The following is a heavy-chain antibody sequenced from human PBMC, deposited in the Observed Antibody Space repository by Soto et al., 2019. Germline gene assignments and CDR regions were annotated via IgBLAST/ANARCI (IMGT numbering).Heavy chain of an antibody. CDR3: EFHTYYYDSSGYFVFDP. V-gene: IGHV1-46*01. D-gene: IGHD3-22*01. Sequence: QVQLVQSGAEVKKPGASVKVSCKASGYTFTSYYMHWVRQAPGQGLEWMGIINPSGGSTSYAQKFQGRVTMTRDTSTSTVYMELSSLRSEDTAVYYCEFHTYYYDSSGYFVFDPWGQGTMVTVSS. J-gene: IGHJ5*02. CDR2: INPSGGST. CDR1: GYTFTSYY.